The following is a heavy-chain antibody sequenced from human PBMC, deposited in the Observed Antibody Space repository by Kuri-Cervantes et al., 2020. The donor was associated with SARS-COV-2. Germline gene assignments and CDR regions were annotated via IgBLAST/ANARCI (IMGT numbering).Heavy chain of an antibody. CDR1: GYTFTGYY. Sequence: ASVKVSCKASGYTFTGYYMHWVRQAPGQGLEWMGWINPNSGGTNYAQKFQGWVTMTRDTSISTAYMELSRLRSDDTAAYYCARADHYYDSSGYSQETSDYWGQGTLVTVSS. D-gene: IGHD3-22*01. CDR3: ARADHYYDSSGYSQETSDY. CDR2: INPNSGGT. V-gene: IGHV1-2*04. J-gene: IGHJ4*02.